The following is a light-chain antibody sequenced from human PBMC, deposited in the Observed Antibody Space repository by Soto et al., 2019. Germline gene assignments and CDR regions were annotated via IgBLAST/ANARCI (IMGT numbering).Light chain of an antibody. V-gene: IGLV2-11*03. CDR3: CSYADSHSYV. CDR1: DVGGYTY. Sequence: DVGGYTYVSWSQQHPGKPTKLLIYGVSERPSGVADRFSGSKSGSTASLTIFGLQAKDEADYSGCSYADSHSYVFGSGTKVTVL. J-gene: IGLJ1*01. CDR2: GVS.